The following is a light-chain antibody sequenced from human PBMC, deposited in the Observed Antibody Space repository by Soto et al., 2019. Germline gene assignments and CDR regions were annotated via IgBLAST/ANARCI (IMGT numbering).Light chain of an antibody. CDR1: QSVDSN. Sequence: ETVMTQSPATLSVSPGERATLSCRASQSVDSNLAWHQQKPGQAPRLLIYSASRRATGIPDRFSGSGSGTDFTLTISRLEPEDFAVYYCQQYSNWPPWTFGQGTKVEIK. CDR3: QQYSNWPPWT. V-gene: IGKV3D-15*01. CDR2: SAS. J-gene: IGKJ1*01.